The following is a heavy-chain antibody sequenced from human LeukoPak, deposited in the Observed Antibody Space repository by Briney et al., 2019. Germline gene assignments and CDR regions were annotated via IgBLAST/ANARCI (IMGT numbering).Heavy chain of an antibody. CDR1: GGSISSYY. V-gene: IGHV4-59*08. CDR3: ARLIDYYGSGSPSYWYFDL. Sequence: SETLSLTCTVSGGSISSYYWSWIRQPPGKGLEWIGYIYYSGSTNYNPSLKSRVTISVDTSKHQLSLKVSSVTAADTAVYYCARLIDYYGSGSPSYWYFDLWGRGTLVTVSS. J-gene: IGHJ2*01. CDR2: IYYSGST. D-gene: IGHD3-10*01.